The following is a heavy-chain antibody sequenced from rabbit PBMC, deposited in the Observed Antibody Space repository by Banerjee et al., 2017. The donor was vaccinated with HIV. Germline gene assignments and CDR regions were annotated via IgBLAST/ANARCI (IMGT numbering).Heavy chain of an antibody. CDR2: IYNGDGST. V-gene: IGHV1S47*01. D-gene: IGHD2-1*01. CDR1: GFDFSSNA. J-gene: IGHJ4*01. CDR3: ARDGVSGNDNFNL. Sequence: QEQLVESGGGLVQPEGSLTLTCKASGFDFSSNAMCWVRQAPGKGPEWIACIYNGDGSTYYASWAKGRFTISKTSSTTVTLQMTSLTAADTATYFCARDGVSGNDNFNLWGQGTLVTVS.